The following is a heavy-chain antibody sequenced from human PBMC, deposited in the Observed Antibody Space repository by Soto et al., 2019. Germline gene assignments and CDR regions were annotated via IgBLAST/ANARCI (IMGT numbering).Heavy chain of an antibody. CDR3: GRVRIASPCIYYYGMDV. D-gene: IGHD6-13*01. J-gene: IGHJ6*02. V-gene: IGHV4-59*01. CDR1: GGSISSYY. Sequence: SETLSLTCTVSGGSISSYYWSWIRQPPGKGLEWIGYIYYSGSTNYNPSLKSRVTITVDTYKNQFSLKLSYGTAADTAVYYYGRVRIASPCIYYYGMDVWGQGTTATSP. CDR2: IYYSGST.